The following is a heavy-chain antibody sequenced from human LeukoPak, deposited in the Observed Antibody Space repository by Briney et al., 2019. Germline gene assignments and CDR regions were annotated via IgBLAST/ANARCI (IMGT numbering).Heavy chain of an antibody. Sequence: QPGGSLRLSWAASGFTFSSYEMNWVRQAPGKGLEWVSYISSSGSTIYYADSVKGRFTISRDNAKNSLYLRMNSLRAEDTAVYYCAKAETDIAAAAPDFDYWGQGTLVTVSS. CDR2: ISSSGSTI. V-gene: IGHV3-48*03. D-gene: IGHD6-13*01. J-gene: IGHJ4*02. CDR3: AKAETDIAAAAPDFDY. CDR1: GFTFSSYE.